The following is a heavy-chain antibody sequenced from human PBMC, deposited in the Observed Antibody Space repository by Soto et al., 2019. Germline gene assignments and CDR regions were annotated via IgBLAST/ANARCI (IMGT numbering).Heavy chain of an antibody. J-gene: IGHJ4*02. CDR1: GFTFSSYG. D-gene: IGHD5-12*01. Sequence: QVQLVDSGGGVVQPGRSLRLSCAASGFTFSSYGMHWVRQAPGKGLEWVAVIWYDGSNKYYADSVKGRFTISRDNSKNTLYLQMNSLSAEDKAVYYCAPDSGYGEANDYFDYWGQGTLVTVSS. CDR3: APDSGYGEANDYFDY. V-gene: IGHV3-33*01. CDR2: IWYDGSNK.